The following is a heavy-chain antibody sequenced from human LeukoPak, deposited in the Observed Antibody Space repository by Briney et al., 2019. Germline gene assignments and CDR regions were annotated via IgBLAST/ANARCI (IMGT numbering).Heavy chain of an antibody. CDR2: IYYSGST. Sequence: SETLSLTCTVSGGSISSYYWSWIRQPPGKGLEWIGYIYYSGSTNYNPSLKSRVTISVDTSKNQFSLKLSSVTAADTAVYYCASMVRGYAPQNYYYYMDVWGKGTTVTVSS. J-gene: IGHJ6*03. CDR3: ASMVRGYAPQNYYYYMDV. CDR1: GGSISSYY. D-gene: IGHD5-12*01. V-gene: IGHV4-59*01.